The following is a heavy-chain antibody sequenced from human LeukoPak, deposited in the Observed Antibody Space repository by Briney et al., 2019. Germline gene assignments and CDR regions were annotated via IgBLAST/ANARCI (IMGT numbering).Heavy chain of an antibody. J-gene: IGHJ5*02. CDR3: ARARREWELLLGHWFDP. CDR1: GGSISSSSYY. D-gene: IGHD1-26*01. CDR2: IYYSGST. V-gene: IGHV4-39*07. Sequence: PSETLSLTCTVSGGSISSSSYYWGWIRQPPGKGLEWIGSIYYSGSTYYNPSLKSRVTISVDTSKNQFSLKLSSVTAADTAVYYCARARREWELLLGHWFDPWGQGTLVTVSS.